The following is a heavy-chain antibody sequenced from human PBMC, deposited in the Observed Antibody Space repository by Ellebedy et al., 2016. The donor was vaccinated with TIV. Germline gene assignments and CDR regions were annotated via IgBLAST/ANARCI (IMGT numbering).Heavy chain of an antibody. CDR3: ATTSDFDY. CDR1: GFTFSSYA. V-gene: IGHV3-33*08. J-gene: IGHJ4*02. CDR2: IWYDGSNK. Sequence: GESLKISXAASGFTFSSYAMSWVRQAPGKGLEWVAVIWYDGSNKYYADSVKGRFTISRDNSKNTLYLQMNSLRAEDTAVYYCATTSDFDYWGQGTLVTVSS.